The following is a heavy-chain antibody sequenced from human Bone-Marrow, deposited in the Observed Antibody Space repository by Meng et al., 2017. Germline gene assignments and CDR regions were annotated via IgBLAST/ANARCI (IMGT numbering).Heavy chain of an antibody. J-gene: IGHJ5*02. Sequence: QLTREGLGPGLVKPSGTFSLICSVSGGSISSRSYYWGWIRQPPGKGLEWIGTIYYSGSTYYNPSLNSRVTISVDTSKNQFSLKLNSVTAADTALYYCATSNALPALNWFDPWGRGTLVTVSS. D-gene: IGHD1-1*01. V-gene: IGHV4-39*07. CDR3: ATSNALPALNWFDP. CDR1: GGSISSRSYY. CDR2: IYYSGST.